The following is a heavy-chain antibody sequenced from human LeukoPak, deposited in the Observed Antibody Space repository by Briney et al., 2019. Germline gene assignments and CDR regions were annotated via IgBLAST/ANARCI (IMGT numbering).Heavy chain of an antibody. V-gene: IGHV4-39*01. D-gene: IGHD1-26*01. CDR2: IYYSGST. Sequence: PSETLSLTCTVSGGSISTSYYWGWVRQAPGKGLEWIGSIYYSGSTYYNPSLKSRVTISVDTSKNQFSLKLSSVTAADTAVYYCARRGGSYYSDAFDIWGQGTMVTVSS. CDR3: ARRGGSYYSDAFDI. J-gene: IGHJ3*02. CDR1: GGSISTSYY.